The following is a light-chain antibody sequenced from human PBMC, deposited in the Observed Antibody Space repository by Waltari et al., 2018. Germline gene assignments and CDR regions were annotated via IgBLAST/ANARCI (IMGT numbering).Light chain of an antibody. Sequence: QSALTQPASVSGSPGQSITISCTGTSSDIGAYNFVSWYQQHPGKAPKFMIYDVSYRPSGVSSRFSGSKSGNTASLTISWLQIEDEADYYCCSYRTPDTLVFGTGTKVTVL. J-gene: IGLJ1*01. CDR3: CSYRTPDTLV. CDR1: SSDIGAYNF. CDR2: DVS. V-gene: IGLV2-14*03.